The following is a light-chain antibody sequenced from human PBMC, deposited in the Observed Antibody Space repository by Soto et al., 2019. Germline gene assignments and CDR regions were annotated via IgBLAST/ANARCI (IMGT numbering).Light chain of an antibody. Sequence: QSVLTQPPSVSGSPGQTVTISCTGSSSNIGAGYDVHWYHQPPGTAPKLLIYDNTNRPSGIPDRFSGSKSASSASLAITGLQPEDEGDYYCQSYDNNLSGPVVFGGGTKLTVL. CDR2: DNT. CDR3: QSYDNNLSGPVV. J-gene: IGLJ2*01. V-gene: IGLV1-40*01. CDR1: SSNIGAGYD.